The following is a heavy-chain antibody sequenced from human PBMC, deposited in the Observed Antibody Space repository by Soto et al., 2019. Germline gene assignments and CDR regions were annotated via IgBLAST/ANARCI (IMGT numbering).Heavy chain of an antibody. D-gene: IGHD6-13*01. CDR2: ISGSGGST. V-gene: IGHV3-23*01. Sequence: EVQLLESGGGLVQPGGSLRLSCAASGFTFSSYAMSWVRQAPGKGLEWVSAISGSGGSTYYADSVKGRFTISRDNSKNTLYLQMNSLRAEDTAVYYCAKDRRITRIATKTSQTTNDAFDIWGQGTMVTVSS. CDR3: AKDRRITRIATKTSQTTNDAFDI. CDR1: GFTFSSYA. J-gene: IGHJ3*02.